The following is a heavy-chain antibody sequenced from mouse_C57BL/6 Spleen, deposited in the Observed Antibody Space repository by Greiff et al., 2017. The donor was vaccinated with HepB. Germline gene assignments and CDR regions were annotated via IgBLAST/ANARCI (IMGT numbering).Heavy chain of an antibody. V-gene: IGHV1-81*01. CDR1: GYTFTSYG. J-gene: IGHJ3*01. CDR2: IYPRSGNT. CDR3: ARGETAQARFAY. D-gene: IGHD3-2*02. Sequence: VQRVESGAELARPGASVKLSCKASGYTFTSYGISWVKQRTGQGLEWIGEIYPRSGNTYYNEKFKGKATLTADKSSSTAYMELRSLTSEDSAVYFCARGETAQARFAYWGQGTLVTVSA.